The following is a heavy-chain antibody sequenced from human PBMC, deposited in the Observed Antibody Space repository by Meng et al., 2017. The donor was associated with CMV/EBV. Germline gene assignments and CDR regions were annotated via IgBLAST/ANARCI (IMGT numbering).Heavy chain of an antibody. CDR1: GFTFSSYG. J-gene: IGHJ4*02. CDR2: IRYDGSNK. Sequence: GESLKISCAASGFTFSSYGMHWVRQAPGKGLEWVAFIRYDGSNKYYADSVKGRFTISRDNSKNTLYLQMNSLRAEDTAVYYCARAEAGIAVAGTQDYWGQGTLVTVSS. CDR3: ARAEAGIAVAGTQDY. D-gene: IGHD6-19*01. V-gene: IGHV3-30*02.